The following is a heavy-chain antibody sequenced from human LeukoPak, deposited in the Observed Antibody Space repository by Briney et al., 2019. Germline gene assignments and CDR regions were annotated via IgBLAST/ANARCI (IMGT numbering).Heavy chain of an antibody. CDR1: GFTLSNFW. CDR2: INRDGTQK. CDR3: ARSSSWYYFDY. Sequence: PGGSLRLSCAASGFTLSNFWMNWVRQAPGKGLEWVAIINRDGTQKHYVDSVKGRFTISRDNAKNSLYLQMNGLRAEDTAAYYCARSSSWYYFDYWGQGTLVTVSS. J-gene: IGHJ4*02. D-gene: IGHD6-13*01. V-gene: IGHV3-7*05.